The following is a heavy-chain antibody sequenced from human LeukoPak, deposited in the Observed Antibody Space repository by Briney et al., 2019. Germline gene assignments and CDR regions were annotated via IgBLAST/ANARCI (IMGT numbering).Heavy chain of an antibody. Sequence: GGSQRLSCAASGFTFSSYAMSWVRQAPGKGLEWVSAISGSGGSTYYADSVKGRFTISRDNSKNTLYLQMNSLRAEDTAIYYCATYRQVLLPFESWGQGTLVTVSS. J-gene: IGHJ4*02. CDR2: ISGSGGST. CDR1: GFTFSSYA. CDR3: ATYRQVLLPFES. D-gene: IGHD2-8*02. V-gene: IGHV3-23*01.